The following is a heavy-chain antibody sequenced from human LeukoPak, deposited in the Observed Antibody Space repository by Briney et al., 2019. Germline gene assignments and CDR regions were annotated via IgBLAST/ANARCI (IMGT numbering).Heavy chain of an antibody. CDR3: ARGSITMIVDGPFDL. Sequence: ASVKVSCKASGYTFTGYHMHWVRQAPGQGLEWMGRINPNSGDTNYAQKFQGRVTMTRDTSISTAYMELSRLRSDDTAVYYCARGSITMIVDGPFDLWGRGTLVTVSS. D-gene: IGHD3-22*01. CDR1: GYTFTGYH. V-gene: IGHV1-2*06. J-gene: IGHJ2*01. CDR2: INPNSGDT.